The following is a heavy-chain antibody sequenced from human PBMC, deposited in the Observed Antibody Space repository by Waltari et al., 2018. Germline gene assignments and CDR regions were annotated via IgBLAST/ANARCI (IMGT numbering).Heavy chain of an antibody. CDR1: GDTIIGYY. CDR2: INPNTGAT. D-gene: IGHD6-6*01. Sequence: QVQLAQSPTALKRPGASVNVSCKASGDTIIGYYIHWLRQAPGQVLEWMACINPNTGATNSVLHFQDRVTLTMDTSINTADLEVRRLGPDDTALYYCARSSLIRGARDVVDGIDVWGPGTVVTVSS. CDR3: ARSSLIRGARDVVDGIDV. J-gene: IGHJ6*02. V-gene: IGHV1-2*02.